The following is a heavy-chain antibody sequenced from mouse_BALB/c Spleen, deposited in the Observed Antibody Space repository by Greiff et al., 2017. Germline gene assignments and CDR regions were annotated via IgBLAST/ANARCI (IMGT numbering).Heavy chain of an antibody. D-gene: IGHD1-1*01. CDR2: ISSGGSYT. V-gene: IGHV5-6*01. Sequence: EVMLVESGGDLVKPGGSLKLSCAASGFTFSSYGMSWVRQTPDKRLEWVATISSGGSYTYYPDSVKGRFTISRDNAKNTLYLQMSSLKSEDTAMYYCARHGDYCYYYAMDYWGQGTSVTVSS. J-gene: IGHJ4*01. CDR1: GFTFSSYG. CDR3: ARHGDYCYYYAMDY.